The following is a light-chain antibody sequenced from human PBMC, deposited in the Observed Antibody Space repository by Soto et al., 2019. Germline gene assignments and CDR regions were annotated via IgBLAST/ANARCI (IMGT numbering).Light chain of an antibody. CDR2: SHN. V-gene: IGLV1-44*01. Sequence: QSVLTQPPSASGTPGQRVTISCSGSHSNIETNNVYWYQQLPGTAPKLLIYSHNERPSGVPDRFSGSKSGTSASLALSGLQSEDESYYYCAQRDHSLYGYGCGSGT. CDR1: HSNIETNN. CDR3: AQRDHSLYGYG. J-gene: IGLJ1*01.